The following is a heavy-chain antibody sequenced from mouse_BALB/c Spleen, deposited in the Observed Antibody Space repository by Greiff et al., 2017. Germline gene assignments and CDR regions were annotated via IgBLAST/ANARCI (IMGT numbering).Heavy chain of an antibody. V-gene: IGHV1-67*01. D-gene: IGHD1-2*01. CDR1: GYTFTDYA. Sequence: QVQLQQSGPELVRPGVSVKISCKGSGYTFTDYAMHWVKQSHAKSLEWIGVISTYYGNTNYNQKFKGKATMTVDKSSSTAYMELARLTSEDSAIYYCARSGNGLYFDVWGAGTTVTVSS. J-gene: IGHJ1*01. CDR3: ARSGNGLYFDV. CDR2: ISTYYGNT.